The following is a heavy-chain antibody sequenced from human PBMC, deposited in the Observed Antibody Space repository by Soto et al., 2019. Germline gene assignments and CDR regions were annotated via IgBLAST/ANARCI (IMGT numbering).Heavy chain of an antibody. CDR3: ARGVLRVTLSSGLVG. CDR2: ISDDGTNK. CDR1: GFSFRMYA. D-gene: IGHD6-6*01. V-gene: IGHV3-30*14. J-gene: IGHJ2*01. Sequence: QVQLVESGGGVVQPGKSLRLSCAASGFSFRMYAIHWVRQAPGKGLEWVAVISDDGTNKYYADSVRGRVTISRDNSKDTVDLEMDSLRPEDTAVYYCARGVLRVTLSSGLVGWGRGTLVTVSS.